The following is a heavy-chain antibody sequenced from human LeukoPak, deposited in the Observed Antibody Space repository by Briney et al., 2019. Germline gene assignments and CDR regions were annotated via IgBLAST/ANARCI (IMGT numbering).Heavy chain of an antibody. J-gene: IGHJ5*02. CDR2: IYYSGST. Sequence: SETLSLTCTVSGGSISSYYWSWIRQPPGKGLEWIGYIYYSGSTNYNPSLKSRVTISVDTSKNQFSLKLSSVTAADTAVCYCAREGCSGGSCYSYYYNWFDPWGQGTLVTVSS. D-gene: IGHD2-15*01. V-gene: IGHV4-59*01. CDR1: GGSISSYY. CDR3: AREGCSGGSCYSYYYNWFDP.